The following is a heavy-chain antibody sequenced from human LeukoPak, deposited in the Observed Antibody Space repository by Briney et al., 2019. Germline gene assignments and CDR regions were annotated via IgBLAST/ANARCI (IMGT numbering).Heavy chain of an antibody. CDR1: GYSFTSYW. Sequence: EDPLKISCKGFGYSFTSYWIGWVRQMPGKGLEWMGINHTGDSDTRYSPSFQGQVTISADKSISTAYLQWSSLKASDTAMYYCARGDFSTSSSYVMDVWGQGTTVTV. CDR2: NHTGDSDT. J-gene: IGHJ6*02. D-gene: IGHD2-2*01. CDR3: ARGDFSTSSSYVMDV. V-gene: IGHV5-51*01.